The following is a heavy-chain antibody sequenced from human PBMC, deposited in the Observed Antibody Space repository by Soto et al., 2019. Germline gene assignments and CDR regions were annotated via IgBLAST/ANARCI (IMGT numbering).Heavy chain of an antibody. J-gene: IGHJ3*02. D-gene: IGHD6-13*01. CDR2: ISAYNGNT. V-gene: IGHV1-18*01. Sequence: GASVKVSCKASGYTFTSYGISWVRQAPGQGLEWMGWISAYNGNTNYAQKLQGRVTMTTNTSTSTAYMELSSLRSEDTAVYYCARVAAAGTSGAFDIWGQGTMVTVSS. CDR1: GYTFTSYG. CDR3: ARVAAAGTSGAFDI.